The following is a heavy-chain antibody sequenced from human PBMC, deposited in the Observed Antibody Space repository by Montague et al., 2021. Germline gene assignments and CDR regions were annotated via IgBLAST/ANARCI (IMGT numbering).Heavy chain of an antibody. V-gene: IGHV4-61*01. Sequence: SETLSLTCSVSGDSVRCGIYHWGWIRQSPGKGLEWIGYICDGGSSTYKTSLGSRITMSLDTSSNQFSLNLRSTTAADTAFYYCAGYYYGGCGRGSWGQGTLVTVSS. J-gene: IGHJ5*02. CDR2: ICDGGSS. CDR1: GDSVRCGIYH. D-gene: IGHD3-22*01. CDR3: AGYYYGGCGRGS.